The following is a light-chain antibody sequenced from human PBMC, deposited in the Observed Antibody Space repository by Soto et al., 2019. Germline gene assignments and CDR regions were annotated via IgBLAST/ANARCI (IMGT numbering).Light chain of an antibody. CDR1: SSDVGGYNY. CDR3: SSYTSSSPWV. CDR2: DVS. V-gene: IGLV2-14*01. Sequence: QSALTQPASVSGSPRQSITISGTGTSSDVGGYNYVSWYQQHPGKAPQLMIYDVSNRPSGVSNRFSGSKSGNTASLTISGIQAEDEADYYCSSYTSSSPWVFGGGTKLTVL. J-gene: IGLJ3*02.